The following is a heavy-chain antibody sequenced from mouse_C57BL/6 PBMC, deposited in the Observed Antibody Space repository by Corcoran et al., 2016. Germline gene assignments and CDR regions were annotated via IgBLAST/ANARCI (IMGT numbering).Heavy chain of an antibody. CDR2: INPNNGGT. V-gene: IGHV1-26*01. J-gene: IGHJ3*01. CDR1: GYTFTDYY. Sequence: EVQLQQSGPELVKPGASVKISCKASGYTFTDYYMNWVKQSHGKSLEWIGDINPNNGGTSYNQKFKGKATLTVDKSSSTAYMELRSLTSEDSAVYYCAGSIYYYASFAYWGQGTLVTVSA. D-gene: IGHD1-1*01. CDR3: AGSIYYYASFAY.